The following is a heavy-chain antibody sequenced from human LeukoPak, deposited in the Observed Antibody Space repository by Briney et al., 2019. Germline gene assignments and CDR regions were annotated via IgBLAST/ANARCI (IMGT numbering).Heavy chain of an antibody. J-gene: IGHJ4*02. CDR3: VYSSSWYYFDY. V-gene: IGHV1-2*02. CDR2: INPNSGGT. D-gene: IGHD6-13*01. Sequence: GASVKVSCKASGYTFTGYFMHWVRQAPGQGLEWMGWINPNSGGTNYAQKFQGRVTMTRDTSISTAYMELSRLRSDDTAVYYCVYSSSWYYFDYWGQGTLVTVSS. CDR1: GYTFTGYF.